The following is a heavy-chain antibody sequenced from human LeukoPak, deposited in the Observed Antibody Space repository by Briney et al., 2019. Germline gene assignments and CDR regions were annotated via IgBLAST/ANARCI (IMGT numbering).Heavy chain of an antibody. V-gene: IGHV4-4*02. Sequence: PSETLSLTCAVSGGSISSSNWWSWVRQPPGKGLEWIGEIYHSGSTNYNPSLKSRGTTSVDKSKNQFSLKLSSVTAADTAVYYCARTFSGSYYYYGMDVWGQGSTVAVSS. CDR3: ARTFSGSYYYYGMDV. D-gene: IGHD1-26*01. CDR2: IYHSGST. CDR1: GGSISSSNW. J-gene: IGHJ6*02.